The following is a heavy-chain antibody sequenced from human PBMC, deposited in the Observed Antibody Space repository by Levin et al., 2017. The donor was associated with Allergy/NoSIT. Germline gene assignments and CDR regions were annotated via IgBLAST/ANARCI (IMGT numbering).Heavy chain of an antibody. Sequence: PGGSLRLSCAASGFTVSRVDMSWVRQSPGRGLEWVSVMYTGGYTYYEDSVRGRFTISRDDSSNSLFLQINNLGPDDTAVYYCVRDRLKGFDLWGRGTTVTVSS. J-gene: IGHJ3*01. V-gene: IGHV3-66*01. CDR1: GFTVSRVD. CDR2: MYTGGYT. CDR3: VRDRLKGFDL.